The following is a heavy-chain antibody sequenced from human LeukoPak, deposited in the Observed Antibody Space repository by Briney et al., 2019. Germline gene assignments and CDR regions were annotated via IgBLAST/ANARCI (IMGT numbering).Heavy chain of an antibody. J-gene: IGHJ6*03. V-gene: IGHV3-23*01. CDR2: ISGSGGIT. CDR3: AKEAVVVPAAMTYYYYYYMDV. CDR1: GFTFSSYA. D-gene: IGHD2-2*01. Sequence: PGGSLRLSCAASGFTFSSYAMSWVRQAPGKGLEWVSVISGSGGITNYADSVKGRFTISRDNSMNTLYLQMNRLRAEDTAVYYCAKEAVVVPAAMTYYYYYYMDVWGKGTTVTISS.